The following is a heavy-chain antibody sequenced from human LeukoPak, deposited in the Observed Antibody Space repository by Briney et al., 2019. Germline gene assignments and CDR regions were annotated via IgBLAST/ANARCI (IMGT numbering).Heavy chain of an antibody. D-gene: IGHD5-18*01. J-gene: IGHJ6*03. V-gene: IGHV1-69*05. CDR3: ARAHVDTAMAPWGYYYYMDV. CDR1: GGTCSSYA. CDR2: IIPIFGTA. Sequence: SVKVSCKASGGTCSSYAISWVRQAPGQGLEWMGGIIPIFGTANYAQKFQGRVTITTDESTSTAYMELSSLRSEDTAVYYCARAHVDTAMAPWGYYYYMDVWGKGTTVTVSS.